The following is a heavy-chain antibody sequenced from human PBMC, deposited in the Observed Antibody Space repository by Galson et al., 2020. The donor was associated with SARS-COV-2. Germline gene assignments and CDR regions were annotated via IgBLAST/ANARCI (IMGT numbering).Heavy chain of an antibody. CDR3: ARGSNYDFWSGFPRRKKYFDS. V-gene: IGHV4-34*01. Sequence: SETLSLTCAVYGGSFSGYYWTWIRQPPGRGLEWIGESNHSGSTDSNPSLKSRVTISVDTSKNQFSLKLSSVTAADTAMYYCARGSNYDFWSGFPRRKKYFDSWGQGTLVTVSS. D-gene: IGHD3-3*01. CDR1: GGSFSGYY. J-gene: IGHJ4*02. CDR2: SNHSGST.